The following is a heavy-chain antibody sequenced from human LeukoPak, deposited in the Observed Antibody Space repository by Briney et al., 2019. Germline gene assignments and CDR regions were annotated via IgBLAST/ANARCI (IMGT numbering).Heavy chain of an antibody. D-gene: IGHD2-15*01. V-gene: IGHV1-2*02. CDR2: IHPNGGGT. CDR1: GYSFSGYF. CDR3: ARDPTNCSGGSCYPSYLDY. J-gene: IGHJ4*02. Sequence: GASVKVSCKASGYSFSGYFIHWVRQAPGQGLEWMGWIHPNGGGTNSAQKFQGRVTMSRDTSNNTAYMELSRLRSDDTAVYYCARDPTNCSGGSCYPSYLDYWGKGTLVTVSS.